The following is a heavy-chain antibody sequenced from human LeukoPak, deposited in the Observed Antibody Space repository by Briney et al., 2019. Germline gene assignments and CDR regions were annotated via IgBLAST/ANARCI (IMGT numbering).Heavy chain of an antibody. Sequence: GGSLRLSCAASGFTFSSYWMSWVRQAPGKGLEWVANIKQDGSEKYYVDSVKGRFTISRDNAKNSLYLQMNSLRAEDTAVYYCARDPGREDLWFRVVCDYMDVWGKGTTVTVSS. D-gene: IGHD3-3*01. CDR1: GFTFSSYW. J-gene: IGHJ6*03. CDR2: IKQDGSEK. CDR3: ARDPGREDLWFRVVCDYMDV. V-gene: IGHV3-7*01.